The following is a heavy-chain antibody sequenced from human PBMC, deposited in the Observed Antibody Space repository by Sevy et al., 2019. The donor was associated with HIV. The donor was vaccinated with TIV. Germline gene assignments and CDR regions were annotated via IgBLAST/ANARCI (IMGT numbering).Heavy chain of an antibody. Sequence: GGSLRLSCAASGFTVGSTYMSWVRQAPGKGLEWVSIIYSGGNTYYADSVKGRFIISRDDSRNTLYLQMNSLRGEDTAVYFCAREATRYCSGGDCSRRNYYFYMDIWDKGTTVTVSS. V-gene: IGHV3-66*02. J-gene: IGHJ6*03. D-gene: IGHD2-15*01. CDR1: GFTVGSTY. CDR2: IYSGGNT. CDR3: AREATRYCSGGDCSRRNYYFYMDI.